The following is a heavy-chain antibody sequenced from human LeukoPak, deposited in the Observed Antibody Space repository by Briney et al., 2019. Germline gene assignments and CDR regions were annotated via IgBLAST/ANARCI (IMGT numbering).Heavy chain of an antibody. CDR1: GGSFSGYY. CDR2: INHSGST. Sequence: SETLSLTCAVYGGSFSGYYWSWIRQPPGKGLEWIGEINHSGSTNYNPSLKSRVTISVDTSKNQFSLKLSSVTAADTAVYYCARKCRPTKLRYFALDYFDYWGQGTLVTVSS. V-gene: IGHV4-34*01. J-gene: IGHJ4*02. D-gene: IGHD3-9*01. CDR3: ARKCRPTKLRYFALDYFDY.